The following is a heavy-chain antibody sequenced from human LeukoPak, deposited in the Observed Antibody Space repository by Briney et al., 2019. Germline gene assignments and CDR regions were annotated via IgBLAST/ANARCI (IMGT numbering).Heavy chain of an antibody. CDR1: GFTFSSYD. J-gene: IGHJ6*03. CDR3: AKDRCSNGIGCYYYYMDV. V-gene: IGHV3-48*03. D-gene: IGHD2-8*01. Sequence: PGGSLRLSCAASGFTFSSYDMNWVRQAPGKGLEWVSYISGSGSPIYYADSVKGRFTISRDNAKNSLYLQMNSLRAEDTAVYYCAKDRCSNGIGCYYYYMDVWGKGTTVTISS. CDR2: ISGSGSPI.